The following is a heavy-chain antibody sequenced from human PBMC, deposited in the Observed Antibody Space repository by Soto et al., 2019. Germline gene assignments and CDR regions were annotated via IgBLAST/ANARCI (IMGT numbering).Heavy chain of an antibody. CDR3: ARASGRCGGDCYPALRY. Sequence: ASVKVSCKASGGTFSSYAISWVRQAPGQGLEWMGGIIPIFGTANYAQKFQGRVTITADESTSTAYMELSSLRSEDTAVYYCARASGRCGGDCYPALRYWGQGTLVTVSS. CDR2: IIPIFGTA. CDR1: GGTFSSYA. V-gene: IGHV1-69*13. J-gene: IGHJ4*02. D-gene: IGHD2-21*02.